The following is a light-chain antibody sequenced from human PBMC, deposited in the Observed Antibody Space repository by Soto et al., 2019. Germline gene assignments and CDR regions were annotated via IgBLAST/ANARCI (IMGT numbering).Light chain of an antibody. CDR1: SSDVGAYDF. V-gene: IGLV2-8*01. CDR3: SSFAKSNNFV. J-gene: IGLJ1*01. CDR2: EVT. Sequence: QSALTQPPSASGSPGQSVTISCTGTSSDVGAYDFVSWYQQHPGEAPKLMIYEVTKRPSGVPDRFSGSKSGNTASLTVSGLQTEDEADYHCSSFAKSNNFVFGTGTKVTVL.